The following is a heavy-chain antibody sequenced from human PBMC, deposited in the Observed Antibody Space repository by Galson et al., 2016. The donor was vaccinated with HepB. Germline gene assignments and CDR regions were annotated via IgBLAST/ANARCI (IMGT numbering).Heavy chain of an antibody. Sequence: ETLSLTCTVAGGSISGSPYYWGWIRQSPGKGLQSIGSMNYYGATLYTPSLESQVTMFVDTSRNQLSLRLGSVTATDTAVYFCARYPGVWGRGILVTVSS. CDR1: GGSISGSPYY. CDR2: MNYYGAT. V-gene: IGHV4-39*01. CDR3: ARYPGV. J-gene: IGHJ1*01.